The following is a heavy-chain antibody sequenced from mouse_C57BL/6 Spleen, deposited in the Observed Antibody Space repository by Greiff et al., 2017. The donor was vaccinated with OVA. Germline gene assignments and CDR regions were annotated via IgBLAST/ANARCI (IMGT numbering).Heavy chain of an antibody. Sequence: EVHLVESGGGLVKPGGSLKLSCAASGFTFSDYGMHWVRQAPEKGLEWVAYISSGSSTIYYADTVKGRFTISRDNAKNTLFLQMTSLRSEDTAMYYCARLDSSGYVSFAYWGQGTLVTVSA. D-gene: IGHD3-2*02. CDR1: GFTFSDYG. J-gene: IGHJ3*01. V-gene: IGHV5-17*01. CDR3: ARLDSSGYVSFAY. CDR2: ISSGSSTI.